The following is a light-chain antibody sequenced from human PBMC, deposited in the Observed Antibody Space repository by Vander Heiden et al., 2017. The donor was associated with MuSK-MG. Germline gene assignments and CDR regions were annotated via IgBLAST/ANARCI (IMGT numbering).Light chain of an antibody. CDR2: LNSDGSR. CDR3: QIYDNSIHV. V-gene: IGLV4-69*02. Sequence: PVLTQSPSASASQGASVRLTCTLSRRHRSYTIGWHQQQPEKGTRYLMKLNSDGSRSKGDGIPDRFSGSSSGAESFLTISSLQSEEEADYYCQIYDNSIHVFGGGTKLTVL. CDR1: RRHRSYT. J-gene: IGLJ3*02.